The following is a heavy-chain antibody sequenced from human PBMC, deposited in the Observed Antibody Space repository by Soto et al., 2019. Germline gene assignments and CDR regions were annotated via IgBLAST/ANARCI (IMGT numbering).Heavy chain of an antibody. CDR2: ISIGATSI. CDR1: GFTLSSNG. J-gene: IGHJ4*02. D-gene: IGHD3-16*01. Sequence: EVHLVESGGGLVQPGGSLRLSCAASGFTLSSNGMNWVRQAPGKGLEWVSFISIGATSILYADAVKGRFTISRDDAKNSLYLQMNSLRDEDMAVYYCARDWGIYEYDRGFHIPPLDSWGQGTLVTVSS. V-gene: IGHV3-48*02. CDR3: ARDWGIYEYDRGFHIPPLDS.